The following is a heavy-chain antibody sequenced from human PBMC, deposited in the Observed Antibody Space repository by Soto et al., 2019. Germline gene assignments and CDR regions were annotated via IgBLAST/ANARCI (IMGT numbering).Heavy chain of an antibody. CDR3: SSRVTDAPT. Sequence: QVQLQESGPGLVKPSGPLSLTCAVSGASISSGWWTWVRQPPGKGLEWIGETLYSGRTNYNSSLNSRVTISIDKSKKQFSLMLSSVSAADTAVYYCSSRVTDAPTWGQGTLVNVSS. CDR2: TLYSGRT. J-gene: IGHJ5*02. V-gene: IGHV4-4*02. D-gene: IGHD3-10*01. CDR1: GASISSGW.